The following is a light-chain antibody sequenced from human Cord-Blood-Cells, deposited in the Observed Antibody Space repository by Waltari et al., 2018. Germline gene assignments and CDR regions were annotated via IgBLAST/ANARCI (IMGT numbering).Light chain of an antibody. Sequence: QSALTQPASVSGSPGQSITISCTGTSSDVGGYNYVSWYQQHPGKATKLIIYDVSNWPAGVSNRFSGSKSGNTASLTSSGLQAEDEADYYCSSYTSSSNYVFGTGTKVTVL. J-gene: IGLJ1*01. CDR3: SSYTSSSNYV. V-gene: IGLV2-14*01. CDR1: SSDVGGYNY. CDR2: DVS.